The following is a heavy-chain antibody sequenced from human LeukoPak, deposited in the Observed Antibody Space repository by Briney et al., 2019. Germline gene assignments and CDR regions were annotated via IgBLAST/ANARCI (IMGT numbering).Heavy chain of an antibody. CDR1: GFTFSRSA. CDR2: IKYDGSEK. D-gene: IGHD2/OR15-2a*01. J-gene: IGHJ4*02. V-gene: IGHV3-7*01. Sequence: GGSLRLSCAASGFTFSRSAMSWVRQAPGKGLEWVANIKYDGSEKYYVDSVKGRFTISRDNAKNSVYLQMNSVRAEDTAVYYCARDNTVLFDYWGQGTLVTVSS. CDR3: ARDNTVLFDY.